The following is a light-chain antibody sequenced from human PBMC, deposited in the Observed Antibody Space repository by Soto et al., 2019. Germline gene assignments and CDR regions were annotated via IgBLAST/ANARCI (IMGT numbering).Light chain of an antibody. V-gene: IGKV3-15*01. CDR2: GAS. J-gene: IGKJ1*01. CDR1: QTISRN. Sequence: VITQSAPTVSVSPGERATLSCRASQTISRNLAWYQQRPGQAPRLLMFGASTRAPGIPARFSGSGSGTEFTLTISGLQSEDFALYYCQQYQNLWTFGQGTKVDIK. CDR3: QQYQNLWT.